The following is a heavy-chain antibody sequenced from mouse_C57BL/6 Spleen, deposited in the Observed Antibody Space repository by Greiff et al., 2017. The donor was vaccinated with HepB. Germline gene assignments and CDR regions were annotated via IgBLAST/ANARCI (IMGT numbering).Heavy chain of an antibody. CDR2: IWSGGST. D-gene: IGHD2-4*01. Sequence: QVQLKESGPGLVQPSQRLSITCTVSGFSLTSYGVHWVRQSPGKGLEWLGVIWSGGSTDYNAAFISKLSISKDNSKSQVFFKLNSLQADDTAIYYCARLYYDYDGGYAMDYWGQGTSVTVSS. J-gene: IGHJ4*01. V-gene: IGHV2-2*01. CDR3: ARLYYDYDGGYAMDY. CDR1: GFSLTSYG.